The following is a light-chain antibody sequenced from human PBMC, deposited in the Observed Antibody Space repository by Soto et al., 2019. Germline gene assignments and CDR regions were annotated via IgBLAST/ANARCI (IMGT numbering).Light chain of an antibody. CDR3: SSYTSSSTPYV. V-gene: IGLV2-14*01. CDR2: DVT. Sequence: QSVLTQPASVSGSAVQSFTISCTGSSSDIGAYDYVSWYQQRPVKAPKLMIFDVTNRPSGVSDRFSGSKSGNTASLTVSGLQTEDEADYYCSSYTSSSTPYVFGTGTKVTVL. CDR1: SSDIGAYDY. J-gene: IGLJ1*01.